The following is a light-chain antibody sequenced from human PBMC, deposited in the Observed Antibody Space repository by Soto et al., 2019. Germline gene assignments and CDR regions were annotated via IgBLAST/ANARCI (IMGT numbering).Light chain of an antibody. CDR3: CSYAGSYVYV. CDR2: DVS. Sequence: QSVLTQPASVSGSPGQSITISCTGTGSGLGHYNSVSWYQYHPGKAPKLIIFDVSERPAGVPDRFSGSKSANTASLTISGLQVEDEADYYCCSYAGSYVYVFGTGTKV. J-gene: IGLJ1*01. CDR1: GSGLGHYNS. V-gene: IGLV2-11*01.